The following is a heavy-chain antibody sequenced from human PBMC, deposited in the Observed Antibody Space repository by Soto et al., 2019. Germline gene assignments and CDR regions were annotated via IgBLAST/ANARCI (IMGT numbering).Heavy chain of an antibody. CDR1: GASISSGDYY. D-gene: IGHD3-10*01. CDR3: VRTVGSSWFFEL. J-gene: IGHJ2*01. CDR2: ILSDGSP. V-gene: IGHV4-39*01. Sequence: QLQLRQSGPGLVQPSETLSLTCSVSGASISSGDYYWGWIRQPPGKGLEWIGSILSDGSPYYNPSLQSRVTCSMDTSRNQFSLKLNSATAADTAVYYCVRTVGSSWFFELWGRGTLITVSS.